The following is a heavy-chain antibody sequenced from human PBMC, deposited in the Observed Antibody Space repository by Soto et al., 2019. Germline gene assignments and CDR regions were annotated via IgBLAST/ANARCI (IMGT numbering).Heavy chain of an antibody. V-gene: IGHV4-34*01. J-gene: IGHJ4*02. CDR3: ARGYASGSYYKY. D-gene: IGHD3-10*01. CDR1: GGSFSGYY. CDR2: INRGGST. Sequence: SETLSLTCAVYGGSFSGYYWSWIRQPPGKGLEWIGEINRGGSTTYNPSLKSRVTITVDTSKNQFSLRLSSVTAADTAVYYRARGYASGSYYKYWGLGTLVTVSS.